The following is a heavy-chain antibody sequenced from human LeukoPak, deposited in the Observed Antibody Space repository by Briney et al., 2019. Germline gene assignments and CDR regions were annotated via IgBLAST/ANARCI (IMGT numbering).Heavy chain of an antibody. V-gene: IGHV4-61*08. CDR1: GGSISSGGYY. J-gene: IGHJ4*02. Sequence: SETLSLTCAVSGGSISSGGYYWSWIRQPPGKRLEWIGYIFYSGDTNYSPSLKSRVTISVDRPKNQFSLKLTSVTAADTAVYYCARLVGGYTYPFDFWGQGTLVTVSP. D-gene: IGHD5-18*01. CDR2: IFYSGDT. CDR3: ARLVGGYTYPFDF.